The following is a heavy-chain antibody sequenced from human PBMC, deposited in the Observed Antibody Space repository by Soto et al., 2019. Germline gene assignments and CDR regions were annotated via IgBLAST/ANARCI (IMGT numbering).Heavy chain of an antibody. CDR1: GFTVSSYG. J-gene: IGHJ5*02. CDR2: ISVSGGST. V-gene: IGHV3-23*01. Sequence: GGSLRLSCAASGFTVSSYGMSWVRQAPGKGLEWVSAISVSGGSTYYADSVKGRFTISRDNSKNTLYLQMNSLRAEDTAVYYCAKFGYSYGWGWFDPWGQGTLVTVSS. CDR3: AKFGYSYGWGWFDP. D-gene: IGHD5-18*01.